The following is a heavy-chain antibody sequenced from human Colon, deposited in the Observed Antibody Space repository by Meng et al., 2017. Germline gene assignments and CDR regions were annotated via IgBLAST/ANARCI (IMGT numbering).Heavy chain of an antibody. V-gene: IGHV4-4*02. Sequence: QAAPEEAGPGMVNPSGTLSLTCAVSGDSIRSSNWWSWVRQPPGRGLEWIGEVYHSGSTNYNPSLKNRVTMTVDKSKNEFSLTLSSVTAADTAFYYCARVIYASGNMAHLDYWGPGTLVTVSS. CDR3: ARVIYASGNMAHLDY. D-gene: IGHD2/OR15-2a*01. J-gene: IGHJ4*02. CDR1: GDSIRSSNW. CDR2: VYHSGST.